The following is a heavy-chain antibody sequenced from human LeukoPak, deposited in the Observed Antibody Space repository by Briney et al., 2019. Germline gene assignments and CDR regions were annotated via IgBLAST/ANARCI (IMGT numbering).Heavy chain of an antibody. CDR1: GFTFSSYA. CDR2: ISSNGGST. J-gene: IGHJ4*02. V-gene: IGHV3-64*01. CDR3: ARSNGGYSYGYGSDY. Sequence: GGSLRLSCAASGFTFSSYAMHWVRQAPGKGLEYVSAISSNGGSTYYANSVKGRFTISRDNSKNTLYLQMGSLRAEDMAVYYCARSNGGYSYGYGSDYWGQGTLVTVSS. D-gene: IGHD5-18*01.